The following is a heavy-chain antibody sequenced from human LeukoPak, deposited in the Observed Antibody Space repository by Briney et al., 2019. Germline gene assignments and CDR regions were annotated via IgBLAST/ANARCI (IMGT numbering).Heavy chain of an antibody. CDR3: ARGHPIYCSSTSCYAFDI. CDR2: IYSGGST. V-gene: IGHV3-66*01. D-gene: IGHD2-2*01. Sequence: GGSLRLSCAASGFTVSSNYMSWVRQAPGKGLEWVSVIYSGGSTYYADSVKGRFTISRDNSKNTLYLQMNSLRAEDTAVYYCARGHPIYCSSTSCYAFDIWGQGTMVTVSS. CDR1: GFTVSSNY. J-gene: IGHJ3*02.